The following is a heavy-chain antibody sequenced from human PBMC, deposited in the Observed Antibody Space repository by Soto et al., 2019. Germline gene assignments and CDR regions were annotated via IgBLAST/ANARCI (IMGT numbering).Heavy chain of an antibody. V-gene: IGHV4-59*08. CDR1: GGSISSYY. CDR2: IHYSGST. D-gene: IGHD1-26*01. CDR3: ARHGLGLDY. J-gene: IGHJ4*02. Sequence: PSETLSLTCTVSGGSISSYYWSWIRQPPGKGLDYIGYIHYSGSTNYNPSLKSRVTISLDTSKNQFSLKLSSVTAADTAVYYCARHGLGLDYWGQGTLVNVSS.